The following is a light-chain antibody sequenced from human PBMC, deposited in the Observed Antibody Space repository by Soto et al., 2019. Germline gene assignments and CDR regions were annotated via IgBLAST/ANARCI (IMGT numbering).Light chain of an antibody. CDR1: RGISSY. V-gene: IGKV1-9*01. CDR3: QQLNSYPQT. J-gene: IGKJ5*01. Sequence: IQLTQSPSALSASVGDRVSITCQASRGISSYLDWYQQKQGKPPELVVYSASTLQSGVPSRLRGSGYGPDLTLTISSLKNEDSETYLCQQLNSYPQTFGQGTRLEIK. CDR2: SAS.